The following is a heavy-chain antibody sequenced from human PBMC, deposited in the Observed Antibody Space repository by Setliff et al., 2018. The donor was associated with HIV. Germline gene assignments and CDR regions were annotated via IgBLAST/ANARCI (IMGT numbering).Heavy chain of an antibody. CDR3: TSSPFRFYGDHNQDY. J-gene: IGHJ4*02. CDR1: GFIFGDYA. Sequence: PGGSLRLSCTASGFIFGDYAMNWVRQAPGKGLEWVGFIRSKAHGATTEYAASVKGRFTISRDDSKSIAYLQMKSLKTEDTAVYYCTSSPFRFYGDHNQDYWGQGTLVTVSS. V-gene: IGHV3-49*04. CDR2: IRSKAHGATT. D-gene: IGHD4-17*01.